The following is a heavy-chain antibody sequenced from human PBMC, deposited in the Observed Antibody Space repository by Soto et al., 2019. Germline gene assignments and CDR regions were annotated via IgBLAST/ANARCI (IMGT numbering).Heavy chain of an antibody. CDR1: GLTFSNVS. CDR3: AITSRISRASSTGFDS. J-gene: IGHJ4*02. V-gene: IGHV3-15*01. D-gene: IGHD6-6*01. Sequence: PGGSLRLSCAASGLTFSNVSMTWVRHAPGKGLEWVGRIKSKSDGETADVAAPVKARFTISRDDSKNTVFLEMNSLKSEDTAPYYCAITSRISRASSTGFDSWGRGTQVTVSS. CDR2: IKSKSDGETA.